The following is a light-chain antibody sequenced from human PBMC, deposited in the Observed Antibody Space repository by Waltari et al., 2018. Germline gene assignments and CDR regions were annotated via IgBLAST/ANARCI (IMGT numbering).Light chain of an antibody. CDR3: MQALECPPT. Sequence: DIVMTQTPLSLPVTLGEPASISCRSSQSLLDSEDGNTYLEWYLQKPGQSPQLLIYEVSNRASGVPDRFSGSGSDTDFTLKISRVEAEDVGVYYCMQALECPPTFGQGTKVEIK. CDR2: EVS. V-gene: IGKV2-40*01. J-gene: IGKJ1*01. CDR1: QSLLDSEDGNTY.